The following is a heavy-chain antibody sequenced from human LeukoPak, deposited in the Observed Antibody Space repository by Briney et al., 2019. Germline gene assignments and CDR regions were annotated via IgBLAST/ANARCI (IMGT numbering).Heavy chain of an antibody. V-gene: IGHV4-4*09. J-gene: IGHJ4*02. CDR2: INTSGST. Sequence: SETLSLTCTVSGSISGYYWSWIRQPPGKGLEWIGYINTSGSTNYNPSLESRVTISVDTSKNQFSLDLSSVTAADSAVYYCAQEGLQRHFNFDSWGQGTLVTVSS. D-gene: IGHD1-1*01. CDR3: AQEGLQRHFNFDS. CDR1: GSISGYY.